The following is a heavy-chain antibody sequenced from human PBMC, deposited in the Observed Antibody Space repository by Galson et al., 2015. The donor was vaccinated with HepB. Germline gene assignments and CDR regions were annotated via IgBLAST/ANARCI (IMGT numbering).Heavy chain of an antibody. CDR1: EDMFTTYW. Sequence: QSGAEVKKPGESLKISCKASEDMFTTYWIAWVRQRPGKGLEWMGIINPVDSDTRYSQSFQGQVTISVDKSTTTAHLQWNSLKASDTAFYYCASERGNPLETWCKGTMVTVAS. J-gene: IGHJ3*01. D-gene: IGHD1-1*01. V-gene: IGHV5-51*03. CDR3: ASERGNPLET. CDR2: INPVDSDT.